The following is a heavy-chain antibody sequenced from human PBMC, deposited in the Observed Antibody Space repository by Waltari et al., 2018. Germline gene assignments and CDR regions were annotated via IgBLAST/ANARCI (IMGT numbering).Heavy chain of an antibody. Sequence: EVQLVESGGGLVQPGGSLRLSCPASGFTFSNDSVVWVRQAPGKGLEWVATIKQDGSESYYVDSVKGRFTFSRDNAKNSLYLQMNSLRAEDTAVYYCARPYSSGWYINFDYWGQGTLVTVSS. CDR1: GFTFSNDS. D-gene: IGHD6-19*01. V-gene: IGHV3-7*01. CDR3: ARPYSSGWYINFDY. CDR2: IKQDGSES. J-gene: IGHJ4*02.